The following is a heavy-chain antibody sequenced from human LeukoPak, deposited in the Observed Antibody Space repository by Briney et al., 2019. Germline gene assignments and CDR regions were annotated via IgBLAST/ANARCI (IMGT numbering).Heavy chain of an antibody. V-gene: IGHV4-34*01. CDR1: GGSFSGYY. CDR2: INHSGST. CDR3: AREVRHGGNSYYFDY. Sequence: PSETLSLTCAVYGGSFSGYYWSWIRQPPGKGLEWIGEINHSGSTNYIPSLKSRVTISVDTSKNQFSLKLSSVTAADTAVYYCAREVRHGGNSYYFDYWGQGTLVTVSS. J-gene: IGHJ4*02. D-gene: IGHD4-23*01.